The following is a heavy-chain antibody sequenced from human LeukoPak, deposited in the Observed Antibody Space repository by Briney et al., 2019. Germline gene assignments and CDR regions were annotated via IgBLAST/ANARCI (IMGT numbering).Heavy chain of an antibody. V-gene: IGHV3-33*06. J-gene: IGHJ4*02. CDR2: IWYEGSNK. CDR1: GFTFSSYG. Sequence: GRSLRLSCAASGFTFSSYGMHWVRQAPGKGLECVAVIWYEGSNKYYADSVKGRFTISRDNSKNTLYLQMNSLRAEDTAVYYCAKDGSGWLDYWGQGTLVTVSS. D-gene: IGHD6-19*01. CDR3: AKDGSGWLDY.